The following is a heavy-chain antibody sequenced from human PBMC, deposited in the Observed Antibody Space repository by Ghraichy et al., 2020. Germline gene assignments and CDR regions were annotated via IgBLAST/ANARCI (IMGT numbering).Heavy chain of an antibody. J-gene: IGHJ4*02. CDR1: GYTFTSYG. CDR2: ISVYNGNT. D-gene: IGHD3-22*01. CDR3: ARVVISSGYSV. V-gene: IGHV1-18*01. Sequence: ASVKVSCKASGYTFTSYGISWVRQAPGQGLEWMGWISVYNGNTNYAQKFQDRVTMTTDTSTSTAYMELRSLRSDDTAVYYCARVVISSGYSVWGQGTLVTVSS.